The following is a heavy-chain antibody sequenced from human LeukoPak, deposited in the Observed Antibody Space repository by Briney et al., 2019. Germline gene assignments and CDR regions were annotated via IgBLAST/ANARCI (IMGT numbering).Heavy chain of an antibody. J-gene: IGHJ4*02. D-gene: IGHD1-26*01. CDR3: AIDKWELLGSFGY. CDR2: IIPILGIA. V-gene: IGHV1-69*04. CDR1: GGTFSSYA. Sequence: SVTVSCKASGGTFSSYAISWVRQAPGQGLEWMGRIIPILGIANYAQKFQGRVTITADKSTSTAYMELSSLRSEDTAVYYCAIDKWELLGSFGYWGQGTLVTVSS.